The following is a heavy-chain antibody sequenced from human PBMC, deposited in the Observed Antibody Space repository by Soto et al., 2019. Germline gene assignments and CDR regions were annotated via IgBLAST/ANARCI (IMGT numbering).Heavy chain of an antibody. CDR3: AKDGDYYDFWSGYGLDV. V-gene: IGHV3-23*01. CDR1: GFTFSNYA. J-gene: IGHJ6*02. Sequence: GGSLRLSCAASGFTFSNYAVSWVRQAPGKGLEWVSAVSGSGRTTYYADSAQGRFSISRDNSKNTVYLLMNSLRAEDTAVYYCAKDGDYYDFWSGYGLDVWGPGTTVTVSS. CDR2: VSGSGRTT. D-gene: IGHD3-3*01.